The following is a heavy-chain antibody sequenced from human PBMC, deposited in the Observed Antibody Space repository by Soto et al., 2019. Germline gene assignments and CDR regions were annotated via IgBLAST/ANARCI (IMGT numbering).Heavy chain of an antibody. CDR2: INGDGSST. CDR1: GFTFGNYW. Sequence: EVQLVESGGGLIQPGGSLRLSCAASGFTFGNYWMHWVRQSPGKGLVWVSSINGDGSSTTYAESVEGRFTVSSDSAKNTRHLQMNSLRVQDTAGYYCVRDAGHRGDYWGQGTLVTVSS. J-gene: IGHJ4*02. V-gene: IGHV3-74*03. D-gene: IGHD3-10*01. CDR3: VRDAGHRGDY.